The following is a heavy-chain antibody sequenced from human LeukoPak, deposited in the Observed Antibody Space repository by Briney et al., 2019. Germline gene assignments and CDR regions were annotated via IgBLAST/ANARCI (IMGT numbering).Heavy chain of an antibody. CDR2: IYYSGST. Sequence: SETLSLTCTVSGGSISSYYWSWIRQPPGKGLEWIGYIYYSGSTDYNPSLKSRVTISVDTSKNQFSLKLSSVTAADTAVYYCARDFGTPQWLAYDYWGQGTLVTVSS. CDR1: GGSISSYY. J-gene: IGHJ4*02. CDR3: ARDFGTPQWLAYDY. D-gene: IGHD6-19*01. V-gene: IGHV4-59*01.